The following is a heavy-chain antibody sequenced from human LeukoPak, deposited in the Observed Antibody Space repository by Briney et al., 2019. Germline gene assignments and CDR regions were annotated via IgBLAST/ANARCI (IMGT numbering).Heavy chain of an antibody. V-gene: IGHV4-39*01. CDR2: IYYSGST. CDR1: GGSISSSGYY. J-gene: IGHJ5*02. Sequence: PSETLSLTCTVSGGSISSSGYYWGWIRQPPGKGLEWIASIYYSGSTYYNPSLKSRVTISVDTSKNQLSLKLSSLTAADTAVYYCARHEYSASYYGLSWLDPWGQGTLVTVSS. D-gene: IGHD1-26*01. CDR3: ARHEYSASYYGLSWLDP.